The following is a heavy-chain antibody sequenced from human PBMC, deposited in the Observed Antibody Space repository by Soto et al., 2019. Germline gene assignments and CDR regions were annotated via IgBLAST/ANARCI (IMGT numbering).Heavy chain of an antibody. CDR3: AKTAGGYTTESAFDL. D-gene: IGHD5-12*01. Sequence: EVRLLESGGNLVQPGGSLTLSCAASGFTFSSYALSWVRQAPGKGLEWVSGISGGGGSRYHAESVKGRFTISRDNSKNTLYLHMNSLRAEDTALYYFAKTAGGYTTESAFDLWGQGTMVTVSS. CDR1: GFTFSSYA. V-gene: IGHV3-23*01. CDR2: ISGGGGSR. J-gene: IGHJ3*01.